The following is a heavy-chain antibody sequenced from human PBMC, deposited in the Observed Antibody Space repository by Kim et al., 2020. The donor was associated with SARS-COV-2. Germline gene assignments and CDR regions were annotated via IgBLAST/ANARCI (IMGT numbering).Heavy chain of an antibody. CDR1: SGSISGYY. CDR2: IHYSGTT. Sequence: SETLSLTCAASSGSISGYYWSWVRQSPGKELEWIGYIHYSGTTKYNPSLKRRATISVDTAKNQFSLKLTSVTAADTAVYYCAQFLSSWDVYPLGQRTL. J-gene: IGHJ5*02. V-gene: IGHV4-59*13. CDR3: AQFLSSWDVYP. D-gene: IGHD1-26*01.